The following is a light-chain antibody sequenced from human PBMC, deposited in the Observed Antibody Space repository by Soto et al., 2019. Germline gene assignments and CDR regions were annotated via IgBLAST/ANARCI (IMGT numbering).Light chain of an antibody. J-gene: IGKJ5*01. Sequence: EIVLTQSPATLSLSPGERATLSCRASQSVSSSLAWYQQKAGQAPRLLIYDASNRATGIPARFSGSGSGTDFTLTISSLEPEDFAVYYCQQYSNSITFGQGTRLEIK. CDR3: QQYSNSIT. CDR1: QSVSSS. CDR2: DAS. V-gene: IGKV3-11*01.